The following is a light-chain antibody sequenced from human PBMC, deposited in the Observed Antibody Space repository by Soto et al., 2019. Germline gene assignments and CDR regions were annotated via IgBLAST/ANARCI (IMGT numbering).Light chain of an antibody. CDR1: NNDIGGYTY. CDR2: EVN. CDR3: SSYSRSINYV. V-gene: IGLV2-8*01. Sequence: QSVLTQPPSASGSPGQSVTISCTGTNNDIGGYTYVSWYQPLPGNAPKLMIYEVNKRPSGIPDRFSGSKSGNTASLTVSGLQPEDEAEYFCSSYSRSINYVFGTGTKLTVL. J-gene: IGLJ1*01.